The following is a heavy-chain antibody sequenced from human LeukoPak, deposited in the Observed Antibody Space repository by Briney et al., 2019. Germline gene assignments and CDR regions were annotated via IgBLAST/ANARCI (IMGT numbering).Heavy chain of an antibody. Sequence: SETLSLTCTVSGYSISSGYYWGWIRQPPGKGLEWIGSIYHSGSTYYNPSLKSRVTISVDRSKNQFSLKLSSVTAADTAVYFCTRGETWFDSWGQGTLVTVSS. CDR3: TRGETWFDS. J-gene: IGHJ5*01. D-gene: IGHD1-26*01. CDR2: IYHSGST. CDR1: GYSISSGYY. V-gene: IGHV4-38-2*02.